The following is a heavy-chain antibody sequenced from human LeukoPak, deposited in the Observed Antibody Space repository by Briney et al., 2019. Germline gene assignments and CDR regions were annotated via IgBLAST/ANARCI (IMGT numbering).Heavy chain of an antibody. CDR3: ARVSMVQGSPLDY. J-gene: IGHJ4*02. CDR2: ISGYNGNT. CDR1: GYTFRNYG. Sequence: ASVKVSCKASGYTFRNYGISWVRQAPGQGLEWMGWISGYNGNTNQAQKLQGRATMTTDTSTSTAYMELRSLRSDDTAVYYCARVSMVQGSPLDYWGQGTLVTVSS. V-gene: IGHV1-18*01. D-gene: IGHD2-8*01.